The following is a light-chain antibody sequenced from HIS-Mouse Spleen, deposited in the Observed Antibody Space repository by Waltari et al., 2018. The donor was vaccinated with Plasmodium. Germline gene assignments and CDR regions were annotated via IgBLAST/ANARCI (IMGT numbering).Light chain of an antibody. CDR3: QQYNNWEFT. CDR2: GAS. Sequence: EIVMPQSPATLSVSPGERATLSCRASQSVRSNLAWYQQTPGQAPRLLIYGASTRATGIPARFSGSGSGTEFTLTISSLQSEDFAVYYCQQYNNWEFTFGPGTKVEIK. CDR1: QSVRSN. V-gene: IGKV3-15*01. J-gene: IGKJ3*01.